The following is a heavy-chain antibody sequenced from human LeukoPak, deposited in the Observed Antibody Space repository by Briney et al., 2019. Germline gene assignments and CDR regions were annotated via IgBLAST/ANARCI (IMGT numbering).Heavy chain of an antibody. D-gene: IGHD6-13*01. CDR2: IKQDGSEK. V-gene: IGHV3-7*04. CDR3: ARGNSSSWFGYYYYYGMDV. CDR1: GFTFSSFA. J-gene: IGHJ6*02. Sequence: GGSLRLSCAASGFTFSSFAMSWVRQAPGKGLEWVANIKQDGSEKYYVDSVKGRFTISRGNAKNSLYLQMNSLRAEDTAVYYCARGNSSSWFGYYYYYGMDVWGQGTTVTVSS.